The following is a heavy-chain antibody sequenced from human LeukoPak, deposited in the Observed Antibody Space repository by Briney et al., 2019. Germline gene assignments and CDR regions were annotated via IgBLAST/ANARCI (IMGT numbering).Heavy chain of an antibody. V-gene: IGHV1-69*05. CDR3: ARGIVANDYYYYMDV. J-gene: IGHJ6*03. CDR2: IIPIFGTA. CDR1: GGTFSSYA. D-gene: IGHD5-12*01. Sequence: SVKVSCKASGGTFSSYAISWVRLAPGQGLEWMGGIIPIFGTANYAQKFQGRVTITTDESTSTAYMELSSLRSEDTAVYYCARGIVANDYYYYMDVWGKGTTVTVSS.